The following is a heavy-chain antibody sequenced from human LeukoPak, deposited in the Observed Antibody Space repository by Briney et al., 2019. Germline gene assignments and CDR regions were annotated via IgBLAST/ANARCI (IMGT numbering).Heavy chain of an antibody. J-gene: IGHJ4*02. CDR3: ARDKSTVEMATIIDY. CDR2: SYDGSNK. D-gene: IGHD5-24*01. V-gene: IGHV3-30-3*01. Sequence: SYDGSNKYYADSVKGRFTISRDNSKNTLYLQMNSLRAEDTAVYYCARDKSTVEMATIIDYWGQGTLVTVSS.